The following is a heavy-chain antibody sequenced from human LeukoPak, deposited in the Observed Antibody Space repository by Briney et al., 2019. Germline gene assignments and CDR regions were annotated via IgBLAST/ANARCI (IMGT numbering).Heavy chain of an antibody. J-gene: IGHJ4*02. V-gene: IGHV1-18*01. Sequence: ASVKVSCKASGYTFTSYGISWVRQAPGQGLEWMGWIGAYNGNTNYAQKLQGRVTMTTDTSTSTAYMELRSLRSDDTAVYYCARDRDGSSSSFFDYWGQGTLVTVSS. CDR2: IGAYNGNT. CDR3: ARDRDGSSSSFFDY. CDR1: GYTFTSYG. D-gene: IGHD6-6*01.